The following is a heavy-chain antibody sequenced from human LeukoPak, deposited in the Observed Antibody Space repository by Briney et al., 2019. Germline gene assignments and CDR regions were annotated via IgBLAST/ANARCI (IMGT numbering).Heavy chain of an antibody. CDR3: ARGDVLLWFGEGYYYMDV. CDR2: INPNSGGT. Sequence: ASVKVSCKASGYTFTGYYMHWVRQAPGQGLEWMGWINPNSGGTNYVQKFQGRVTMTRDTSISTAYMELSRLRSDDTAVYYCARGDVLLWFGEGYYYMDVWGKGTTVTISS. J-gene: IGHJ6*03. CDR1: GYTFTGYY. V-gene: IGHV1-2*02. D-gene: IGHD3-10*01.